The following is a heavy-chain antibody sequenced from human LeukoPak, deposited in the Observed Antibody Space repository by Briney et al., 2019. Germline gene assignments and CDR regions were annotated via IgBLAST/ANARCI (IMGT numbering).Heavy chain of an antibody. D-gene: IGHD2-2*02. Sequence: PGRSLRLSFAASGFTFSSHAMHWVRQAPGKGLEWVAVVSYDGSNKYYADSVKGRFTISRDNSENTLYLQMNSLRTEDTAVYYCAKAFSYCTTTSCYSLGDAFDIWGQGTMVTVSP. CDR1: GFTFSSHA. V-gene: IGHV3-30-3*01. J-gene: IGHJ3*02. CDR3: AKAFSYCTTTSCYSLGDAFDI. CDR2: VSYDGSNK.